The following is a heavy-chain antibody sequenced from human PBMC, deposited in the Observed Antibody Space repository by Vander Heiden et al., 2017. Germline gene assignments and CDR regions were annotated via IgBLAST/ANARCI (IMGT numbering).Heavy chain of an antibody. CDR1: GFTFSNAW. D-gene: IGHD5-12*01. V-gene: IGHV3-15*01. CDR3: TTVLKSGYESTYAFDI. Sequence: EVQLVESGGGLVKPGASLRLSCAASGFTFSNAWMSWVRQAPGKGLEWVGRIKSKTDGGTTDYAAPVKGRFTISRDDSKNTLYLQMNSLKTEDTAVYYCTTVLKSGYESTYAFDIWGQGTMVTVSS. J-gene: IGHJ3*02. CDR2: IKSKTDGGTT.